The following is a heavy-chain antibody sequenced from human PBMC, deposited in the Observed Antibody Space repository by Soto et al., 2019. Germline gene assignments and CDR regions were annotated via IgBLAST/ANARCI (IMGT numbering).Heavy chain of an antibody. CDR1: GFSFTSYS. J-gene: IGHJ4*02. CDR3: PRWRFLDY. CDR2: ISGSDGKT. D-gene: IGHD2-21*01. Sequence: GGSLRLSGAASGFSFTSYSLSWVRQAPWKGLEWVSNISGSDGKTYYADSVKGRFSISRDTSKTTLYLQMNSLRVEDTAVYYCPRWRFLDYLGQGTRLTVSS. V-gene: IGHV3-23*01.